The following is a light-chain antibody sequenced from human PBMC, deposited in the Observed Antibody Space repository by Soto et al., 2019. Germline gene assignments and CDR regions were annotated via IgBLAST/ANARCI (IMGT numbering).Light chain of an antibody. V-gene: IGLV2-11*01. CDR3: CSYAGYYTLV. CDR1: SSDVGGYNY. CDR2: AVS. J-gene: IGLJ2*01. Sequence: QSALTQPRSVSGSPGQSVTISCTGTSSDVGGYNYVSWYQQHPGKAPKLIIYAVSGRPSGVPDRFSGSKSGNTVSLTISGLQADDEADYYCCSYAGYYTLVFGGGTKLTVL.